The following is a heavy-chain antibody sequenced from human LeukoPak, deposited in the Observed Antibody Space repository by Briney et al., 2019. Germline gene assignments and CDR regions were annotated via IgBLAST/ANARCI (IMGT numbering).Heavy chain of an antibody. V-gene: IGHV4-39*01. CDR3: ARIYSIAVAGT. J-gene: IGHJ5*02. CDR2: IYYSGST. Sequence: PSETLSLTCTVSGDSISSSSYYWGWIRQPPGKGLEWIGSIYYSGSTYYNPSLKSRVTISVDTSKNQFSLKLSSVTAADTAVYYCARIYSIAVAGTWGQGTLVTVSS. D-gene: IGHD6-19*01. CDR1: GDSISSSSYY.